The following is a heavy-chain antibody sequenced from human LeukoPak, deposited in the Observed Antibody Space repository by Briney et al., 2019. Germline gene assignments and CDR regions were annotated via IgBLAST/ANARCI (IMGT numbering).Heavy chain of an antibody. V-gene: IGHV4-39*01. D-gene: IGHD6-19*01. Sequence: SETLSLTCTVSGGSISSSSYYWGWIRQPPGKGLEWIGSIYYSGSTYYNPSLKSRVTISVDTSKNQFSLKLSSVTAADTAVYYCARLRAVAGIWYFDLWGRGTLVTVSS. CDR1: GGSISSSSYY. CDR2: IYYSGST. J-gene: IGHJ2*01. CDR3: ARLRAVAGIWYFDL.